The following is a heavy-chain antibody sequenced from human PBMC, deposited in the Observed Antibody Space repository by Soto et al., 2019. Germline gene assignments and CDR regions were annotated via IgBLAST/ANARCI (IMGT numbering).Heavy chain of an antibody. CDR3: ARSTSRGIAARPFWWFDP. D-gene: IGHD6-6*01. CDR2: IYHSGST. J-gene: IGHJ5*02. CDR1: GGSISSGGYS. Sequence: PSETLSLTCAVSGGSISSGGYSWSWIRQPPGKGLEWIGYIYHSGSTYYNPSLKSRVTISVDRSKNQFSLKLSSVTAADTAVYYCARSTSRGIAARPFWWFDPWSQGTLVTVSS. V-gene: IGHV4-30-2*01.